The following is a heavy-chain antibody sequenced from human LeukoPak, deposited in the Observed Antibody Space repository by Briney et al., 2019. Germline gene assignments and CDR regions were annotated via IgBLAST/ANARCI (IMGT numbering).Heavy chain of an antibody. Sequence: GGSLRLSCAASGFTFGSSAMSWVRQAPGKGPEWVSTFSRSGPNTYYADSVKGRFTIFRDNSRNTLYLQMNSLRAEDTAVYYCAKGSLGSWYYFDYWGQGTLVTVSS. J-gene: IGHJ4*02. V-gene: IGHV3-23*01. CDR2: FSRSGPNT. CDR1: GFTFGSSA. CDR3: AKGSLGSWYYFDY. D-gene: IGHD6-13*01.